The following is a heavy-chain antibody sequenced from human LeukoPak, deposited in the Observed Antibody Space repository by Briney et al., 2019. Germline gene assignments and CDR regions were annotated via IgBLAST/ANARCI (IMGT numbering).Heavy chain of an antibody. D-gene: IGHD3-3*01. CDR1: GFAFSTYW. V-gene: IGHV3-7*01. CDR2: INQDGSVK. J-gene: IGHJ4*02. CDR3: TRGFVF. Sequence: PGGSLRLSCAASGFAFSTYWMDWVRQAPGKGLEWVGNINQDGSVKHYVDSVRGRFTISRDNARNSVYLQMSALRVEDTAVYYCTRGFVFWGQGSLVTASS.